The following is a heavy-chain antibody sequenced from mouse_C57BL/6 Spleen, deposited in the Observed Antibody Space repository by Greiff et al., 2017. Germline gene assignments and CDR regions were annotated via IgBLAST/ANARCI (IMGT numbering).Heavy chain of an antibody. CDR2: IYPGDGDT. J-gene: IGHJ3*01. CDR1: GYAFSSSW. D-gene: IGHD2-4*01. Sequence: QVQLQQSGPELVKPGASVKISCKASGYAFSSSWMNWVKQRPGKGLEWIGRIYPGDGDTNYNGKFKGKATLTADKSSSTAYMQLSSLTSEDSAVXFCARGDYDGAWFAYWGQGTLVTVSA. CDR3: ARGDYDGAWFAY. V-gene: IGHV1-82*01.